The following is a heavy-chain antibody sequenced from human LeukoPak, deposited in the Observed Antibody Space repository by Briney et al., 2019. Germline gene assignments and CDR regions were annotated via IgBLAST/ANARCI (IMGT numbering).Heavy chain of an antibody. CDR1: GFTFRSYW. V-gene: IGHV3-7*01. J-gene: IGHJ4*02. Sequence: QPGGSLRLSCAASGFTFRSYWMSGGRLAPGKGLEWVANINQGGSVQYYMDSVKGRFTTSRDDAKNSLYVQMNSLRDEDTAVYYCARVEYSGWNLEYWGQGTLVTVSS. CDR3: ARVEYSGWNLEY. D-gene: IGHD5-12*01. CDR2: INQGGSVQ.